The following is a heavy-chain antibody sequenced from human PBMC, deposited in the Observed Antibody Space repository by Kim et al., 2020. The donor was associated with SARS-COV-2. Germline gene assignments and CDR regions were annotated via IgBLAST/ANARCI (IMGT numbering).Heavy chain of an antibody. CDR3: ARTAAGNDY. J-gene: IGHJ4*02. CDR2: INHSGST. V-gene: IGHV4-34*01. CDR1: GGSFSGYY. D-gene: IGHD6-13*01. Sequence: SETLSLTCAVYGGSFSGYYWSWIRQPPGKGLEWIGEINHSGSTNYNPSLKSRVTISVDTSKNQFSLKLSSVTAADTAVYYCARTAAGNDYWGQGTLVTVSS.